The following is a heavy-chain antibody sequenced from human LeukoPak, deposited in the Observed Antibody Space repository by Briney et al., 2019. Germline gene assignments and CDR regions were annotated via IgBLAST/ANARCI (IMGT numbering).Heavy chain of an antibody. CDR2: ISAYNGNT. V-gene: IGHV1-18*01. CDR3: ARDTRRSTCIPGLNRPLGY. CDR1: LYSSTSDG. J-gene: IGHJ4*02. D-gene: IGHD2-2*01. Sequence: ASVKVSCKASLYSSTSDGIRWGRQAPGQGLEWMGWISAYNGNTNYSQKLQGRVTMTTDTSTSTAYIELRSLRSDDSTFNYCARDTRRSTCIPGLNRPLGYWGQGTLVTVSS.